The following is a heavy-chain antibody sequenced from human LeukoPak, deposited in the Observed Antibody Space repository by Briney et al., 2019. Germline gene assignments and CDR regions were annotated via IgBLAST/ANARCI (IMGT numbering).Heavy chain of an antibody. J-gene: IGHJ4*02. Sequence: SETLSLTCTVSGGSISSGGYYWSWIRQAPGKGLEWIGYIYHSGSTYYNPSLKSRVTISVDRSKNQFSLKLSSVTAADAAVYYCARDRDSSGLVDYWGQGTLVTVSS. CDR3: ARDRDSSGLVDY. D-gene: IGHD3-22*01. V-gene: IGHV4-30-2*01. CDR1: GGSISSGGYY. CDR2: IYHSGST.